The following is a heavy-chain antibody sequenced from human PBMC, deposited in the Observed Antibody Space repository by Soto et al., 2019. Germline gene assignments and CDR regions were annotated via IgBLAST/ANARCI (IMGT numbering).Heavy chain of an antibody. CDR3: ARDIVVVPAAIPFDY. V-gene: IGHV1-2*02. J-gene: IGHJ4*02. Sequence: ASVKVSCKASGYTFTGYYMHWVRQAPGQGLEWMGWINPNSGGTNYAQKFQGRVTMTRDTSISTAYMELSRLRSDDTAVYYCARDIVVVPAAIPFDYWGQGTLVTVSS. CDR1: GYTFTGYY. D-gene: IGHD2-2*02. CDR2: INPNSGGT.